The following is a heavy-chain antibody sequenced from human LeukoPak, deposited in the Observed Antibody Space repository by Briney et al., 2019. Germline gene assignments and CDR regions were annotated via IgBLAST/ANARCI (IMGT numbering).Heavy chain of an antibody. Sequence: GGSLRLSCAASGFTFSSYAMGWVRQAPGKGLEWVGFIRSKAYGGTTEYAASVKGRFTISRDDSKSIAYLQMNSLKTEDTAVYYCTRVEYNWNYYFDYWGQGTLVTVSS. D-gene: IGHD1-7*01. CDR3: TRVEYNWNYYFDY. V-gene: IGHV3-49*04. J-gene: IGHJ4*02. CDR2: IRSKAYGGTT. CDR1: GFTFSSYA.